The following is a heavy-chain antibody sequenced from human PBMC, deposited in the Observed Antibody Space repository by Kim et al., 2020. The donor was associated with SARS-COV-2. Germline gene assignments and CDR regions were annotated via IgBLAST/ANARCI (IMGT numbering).Heavy chain of an antibody. J-gene: IGHJ3*02. CDR1: GFTFSSYG. CDR3: ARDGPGSKDAFDI. V-gene: IGHV3-33*01. Sequence: GGSLRLSCAASGFTFSSYGMHWVRQAPGKGLEWVAVIWYDGSNKYYADSVKGRFTISRDNSKNTLYLQMNSLRAEDTAVYYCARDGPGSKDAFDIWGQGTMVTVSS. D-gene: IGHD7-27*01. CDR2: IWYDGSNK.